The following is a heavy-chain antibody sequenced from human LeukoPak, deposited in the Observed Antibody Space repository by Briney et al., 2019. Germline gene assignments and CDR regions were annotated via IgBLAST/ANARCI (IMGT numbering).Heavy chain of an antibody. Sequence: GESLKISCKGSGYSFTSYWIGWVRQMPGKGLEWMGIIYPGDSDTRYSPSFQGQVTISADKSISTAYLQWSSLKASDTAMYYCARHPIPYSSSWYRDAFDIWGQGTMVTVSS. V-gene: IGHV5-51*01. J-gene: IGHJ3*02. CDR3: ARHPIPYSSSWYRDAFDI. CDR2: IYPGDSDT. CDR1: GYSFTSYW. D-gene: IGHD6-13*01.